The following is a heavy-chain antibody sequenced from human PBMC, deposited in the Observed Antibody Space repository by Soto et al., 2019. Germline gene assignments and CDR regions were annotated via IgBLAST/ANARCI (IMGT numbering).Heavy chain of an antibody. V-gene: IGHV4-31*03. CDR3: AREGAAPYYYYGMDV. CDR1: GGSISSGGYF. D-gene: IGHD6-6*01. J-gene: IGHJ6*02. Sequence: QVQLQESGPGLVKPSQTLSLTCTVSGGSISSGGYFWSWIRQHPGKGLEWIGFIYYSGSTYYNPSLKSRVTISVDTSKNQFSLKPSSVTAADTAVYYCAREGAAPYYYYGMDVWGQGTTVTVSS. CDR2: IYYSGST.